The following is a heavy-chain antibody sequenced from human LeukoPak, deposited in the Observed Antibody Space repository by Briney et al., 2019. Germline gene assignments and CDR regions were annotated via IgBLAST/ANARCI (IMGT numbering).Heavy chain of an antibody. V-gene: IGHV5-51*01. CDR1: GYSFTSYW. Sequence: GESLKISCKGSGYSFTSYWIGWVRQMPGKGLEWMGIIYPGDSETRYSPSFQGQVTISVDKSITTAYLQWSSLKASDTAMYYCARRADSSGWYRVFDTWGQGTMVTVSS. CDR2: IYPGDSET. CDR3: ARRADSSGWYRVFDT. J-gene: IGHJ3*02. D-gene: IGHD6-13*01.